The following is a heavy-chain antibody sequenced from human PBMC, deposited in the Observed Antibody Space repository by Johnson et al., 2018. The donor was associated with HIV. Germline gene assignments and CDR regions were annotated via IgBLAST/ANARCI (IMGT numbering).Heavy chain of an antibody. CDR1: GFTFDDYA. CDR3: TRDTYIHRVTVTESAVDI. J-gene: IGHJ3*02. Sequence: VQLVESGGGLVQPGRSLRLSCAASGFTFDDYAMNWVRQAPGKGLEWVSGISWNSGSIAYADSVKGRFTISRDNAKKSLYLQMNSLRAGDTALYYCTRDTYIHRVTVTESAVDIWGQGTMVTVSS. D-gene: IGHD4-11*01. CDR2: ISWNSGSI. V-gene: IGHV3-9*01.